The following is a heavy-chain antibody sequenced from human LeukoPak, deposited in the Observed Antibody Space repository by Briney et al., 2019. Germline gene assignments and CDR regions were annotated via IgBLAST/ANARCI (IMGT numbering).Heavy chain of an antibody. J-gene: IGHJ4*02. CDR3: ARHSGAYDYWLGY. V-gene: IGHV4-59*08. CDR2: IHVSGRT. Sequence: SETLSLTRTVAGVSISSYYWGSIRQPPGNGMECIVYIHVSGRTNYNPPLKSRVTISVDTPKNQFSLKLHSVTPPATPVYYLARHSGAYDYWLGYWGRGTLVSVSS. D-gene: IGHD5-12*01. CDR1: GVSISSYY.